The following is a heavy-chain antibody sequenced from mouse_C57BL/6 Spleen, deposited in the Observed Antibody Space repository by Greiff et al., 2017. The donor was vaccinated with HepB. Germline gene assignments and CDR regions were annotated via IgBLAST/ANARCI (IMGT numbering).Heavy chain of an antibody. CDR3: AATTVVATPYFDY. CDR2: INPSSGYT. D-gene: IGHD1-1*01. Sequence: VKLMESWAELAKPGASVKLSCKASGYTFTSYWMHWVKQRPGQGLEWIGYINPSSGYTKYNQKFKDKATLTADKSSSTAYMQLSSLTYEDSAVYYCAATTVVATPYFDYWGQGTTLTVSS. J-gene: IGHJ2*01. CDR1: GYTFTSYW. V-gene: IGHV1-7*01.